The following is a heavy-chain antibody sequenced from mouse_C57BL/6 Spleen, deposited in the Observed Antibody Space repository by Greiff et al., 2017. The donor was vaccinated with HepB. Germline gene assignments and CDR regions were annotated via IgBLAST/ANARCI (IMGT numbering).Heavy chain of an antibody. J-gene: IGHJ3*01. CDR1: GFTFSSYA. Sequence: EVMLVESGGGLVKPGGSLKLSCAASGFTFSSYAMSWVRQTPEKRLEWVATISDGGSYTYYPDNVTGRFTISRDNAKNNLYLQMSHLKSEDTAMYYCGRRDDGYDWFAYWGQGTLVTVSA. D-gene: IGHD2-3*01. V-gene: IGHV5-4*03. CDR3: GRRDDGYDWFAY. CDR2: ISDGGSYT.